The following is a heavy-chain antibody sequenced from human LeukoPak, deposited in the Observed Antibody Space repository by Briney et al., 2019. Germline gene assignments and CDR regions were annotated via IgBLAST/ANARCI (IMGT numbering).Heavy chain of an antibody. D-gene: IGHD2-2*01. CDR1: RYTFTGYY. CDR3: ARWRPDCSSTSCHNFDY. Sequence: ASVKVSCKASRYTFTGYYMHWVRQAPGQGLEWMGWINPNSGGTNYAQKFQGRVTMTRDTSISTAYMELSRLRSDDTAVYYCARWRPDCSSTSCHNFDYWGQGTLVTVSS. J-gene: IGHJ4*02. CDR2: INPNSGGT. V-gene: IGHV1-2*02.